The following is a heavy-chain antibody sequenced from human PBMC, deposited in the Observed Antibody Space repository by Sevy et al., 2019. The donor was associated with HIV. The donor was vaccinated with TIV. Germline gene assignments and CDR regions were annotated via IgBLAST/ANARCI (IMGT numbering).Heavy chain of an antibody. Sequence: GGSLRLSCAASGFTFSSYAMSWVRQAPGKGLEWVSAISGSGGSTYYADSVKGRFTISRDNSKNTLYLQMNSLKAEDTAVYYCAKPVFVTTLTLNXXYWGXXTLVTVSS. J-gene: IGHJ4*01. CDR3: AKPVFVTTLTLNXXY. CDR1: GFTFSSYA. D-gene: IGHD1-1*01. CDR2: ISGSGGST. V-gene: IGHV3-23*01.